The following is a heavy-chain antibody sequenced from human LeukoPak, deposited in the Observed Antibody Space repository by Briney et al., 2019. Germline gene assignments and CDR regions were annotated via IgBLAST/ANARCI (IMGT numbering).Heavy chain of an antibody. CDR1: GFTFSTYA. V-gene: IGHV3-23*01. CDR3: AKVPSSGWYCDY. Sequence: PGGSLRLSCAASGFTFSTYAMSWVRQAPGKGLEWVSAISVSDGSTYHADSVKGRFSISRDNSKNTLYLQMNSLRAEDTAIYYCAKVPSSGWYCDYWGQGTLVTVSS. J-gene: IGHJ4*02. D-gene: IGHD6-19*01. CDR2: ISVSDGST.